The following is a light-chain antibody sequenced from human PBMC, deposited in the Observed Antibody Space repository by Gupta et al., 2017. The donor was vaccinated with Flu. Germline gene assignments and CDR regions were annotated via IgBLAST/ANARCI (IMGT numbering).Light chain of an antibody. Sequence: TGAVTTGYHANCFQQKPGQSPRPLIYDTTNKHSWTPARFSGSLLGDKAALTLSGVQPEDEAEYYCLLYFGGTRKWVFGGGTRVTVL. CDR1: TGAVTTGYH. V-gene: IGLV7-43*01. CDR2: DTT. J-gene: IGLJ3*02. CDR3: LLYFGGTRKWV.